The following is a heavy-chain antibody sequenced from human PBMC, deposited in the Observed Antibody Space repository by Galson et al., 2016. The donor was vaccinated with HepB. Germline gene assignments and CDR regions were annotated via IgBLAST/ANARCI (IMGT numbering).Heavy chain of an antibody. CDR1: GFTVSSHY. D-gene: IGHD6-19*01. Sequence: SLRLSCAASGFTVSSHYMSWVRQPPGKGLEWVSIIFNGGETFYADSVKGRFTTSRDSSKNTVYLQMNNLRVDDTAVYYCVTDHGPSGWLNWGQGTLVTVSS. J-gene: IGHJ1*01. CDR2: IFNGGET. CDR3: VTDHGPSGWLN. V-gene: IGHV3-53*01.